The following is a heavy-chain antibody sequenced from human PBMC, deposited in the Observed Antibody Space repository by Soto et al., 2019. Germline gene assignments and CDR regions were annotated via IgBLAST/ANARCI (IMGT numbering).Heavy chain of an antibody. CDR3: ARSPMYSSSWYSYYFDY. Sequence: QVQLQQWGAGLLKPSETLSLTCAVYGGSFSGYYWSWIRQPPGKGLEWIGEINHSESTNYNPSLKSRVTISVDTSKNQFSLKLSSVTAADTAVYYCARSPMYSSSWYSYYFDYWGQGTLVTVSS. J-gene: IGHJ4*02. V-gene: IGHV4-34*01. CDR1: GGSFSGYY. D-gene: IGHD6-13*01. CDR2: INHSEST.